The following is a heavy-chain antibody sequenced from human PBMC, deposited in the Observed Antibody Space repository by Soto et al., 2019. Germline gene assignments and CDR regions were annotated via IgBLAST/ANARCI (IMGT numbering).Heavy chain of an antibody. V-gene: IGHV3-23*01. CDR2: ISGSGGST. Sequence: EVQLLESGGGLVQTGGSLRLSCAASGFTFSSYAMSWVRQAPGKGLEWVSAISGSGGSTYYADSVTGRFTISRDNSKNTLYLQMNSLRAEDTTVYYCEKVRDYYGSEQFDPGGQGTLVTVSS. J-gene: IGHJ5*02. CDR1: GFTFSSYA. D-gene: IGHD3-10*01. CDR3: EKVRDYYGSEQFDP.